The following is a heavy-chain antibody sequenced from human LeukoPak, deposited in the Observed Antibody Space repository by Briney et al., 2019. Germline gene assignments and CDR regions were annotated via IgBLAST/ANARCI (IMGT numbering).Heavy chain of an antibody. CDR2: IYHSGST. CDR3: ARENDFWSGKAYNWFDP. Sequence: PSETLSLTCAVSGYSISSGYYWDWIRQPPGKGLEWIGSIYHSGSTYYNPSLKSRVTISVDTSKNQFSLKLSSVTAAETAVYYCARENDFWSGKAYNWFDPWGQGTLVTVSS. V-gene: IGHV4-38-2*01. CDR1: GYSISSGYY. J-gene: IGHJ5*02. D-gene: IGHD3-3*01.